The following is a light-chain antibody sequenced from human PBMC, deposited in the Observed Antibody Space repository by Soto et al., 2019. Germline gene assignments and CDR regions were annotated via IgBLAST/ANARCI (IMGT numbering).Light chain of an antibody. CDR1: QGIGSW. CDR2: AAS. Sequence: DIQMTQSPSTLSGSVGDRVTITCWASQGIGSWLAWYQQQPGKAPKLLIYAASTLQSGVPSRFSGSGSGTDFTLTISSLQPEDFATYYCQQAHSLPRTFGQGTRLEIK. CDR3: QQAHSLPRT. J-gene: IGKJ5*01. V-gene: IGKV1-12*01.